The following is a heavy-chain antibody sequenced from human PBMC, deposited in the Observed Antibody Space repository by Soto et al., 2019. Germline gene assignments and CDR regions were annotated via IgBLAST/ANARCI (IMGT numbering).Heavy chain of an antibody. CDR3: ARAAIHGSSWYFWFDP. CDR1: GGTFSRHA. V-gene: IGHV1-69*13. Sequence: ASVKFSCKTSGGTFSRHAINWVRQAPGQGLEWMGGIIPMFGTTNYAQKFKGRVTISADESTSTAYMELSSLRSEDAAVYYCARAAIHGSSWYFWFDPWGQGTLVTVYS. CDR2: IIPMFGTT. D-gene: IGHD6-13*01. J-gene: IGHJ5*02.